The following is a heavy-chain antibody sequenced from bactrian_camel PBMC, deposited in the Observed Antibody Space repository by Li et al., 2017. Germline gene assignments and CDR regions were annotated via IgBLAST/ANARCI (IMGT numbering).Heavy chain of an antibody. CDR1: GYSYNIFC. Sequence: HVQLVESGGGSVQAGGSLRLSCTTSGYSYNIFCLSWFRQASGKEREGVATIDMDGPTNYTESVKGRFIISKDNAKNTLSLQMNDLKPEDTGVYYCAADLRAAGTMIIHFHKAPYAYDSWGQGTQVTV. D-gene: IGHD4*01. CDR3: AADLRAAGTMIIHFHKAPYAYDS. J-gene: IGHJ4*01. V-gene: IGHV3S53*01. CDR2: IDMDGPT.